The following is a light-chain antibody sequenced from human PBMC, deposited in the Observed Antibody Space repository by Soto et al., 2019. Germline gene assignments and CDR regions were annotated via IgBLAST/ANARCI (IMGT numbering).Light chain of an antibody. CDR1: TGAVTSGHF. V-gene: IGLV7-46*01. CDR3: LLSYTDFRPV. J-gene: IGLJ2*01. CDR2: DTT. Sequence: QAVVTQEPSLTVSPGGTVTLTCGSSTGAVTSGHFPYWFQQKPGQAPRTLIYDTTNKHSWTPARFSGSLLGGKAALTLSAAQPEDEADYYCLLSYTDFRPVFGGGTKVTVL.